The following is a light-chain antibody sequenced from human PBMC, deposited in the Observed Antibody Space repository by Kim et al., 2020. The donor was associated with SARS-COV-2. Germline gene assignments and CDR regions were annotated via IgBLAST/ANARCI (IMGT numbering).Light chain of an antibody. CDR1: SLRTYY. CDR3: NSRDSSANHLV. V-gene: IGLV3-19*01. J-gene: IGLJ3*02. Sequence: ALGQTVRITCQGDSLRTYYASWYQQKPGQAPVVVIFGKNNRPSGIPDRFSASSSGNTASLTITGAQAEDEADYYCNSRDSSANHLVFGGGTQLTVL. CDR2: GKN.